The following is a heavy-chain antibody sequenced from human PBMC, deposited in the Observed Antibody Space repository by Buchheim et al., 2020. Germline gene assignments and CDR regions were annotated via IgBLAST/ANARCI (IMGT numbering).Heavy chain of an antibody. J-gene: IGHJ6*02. CDR2: IKQDGTEK. CDR3: ASQYYYGSGDYYYYGMDV. CDR1: GFTFSRYW. Sequence: QLVESGGGLVQPGGSLRLSCAASGFTFSRYWMTWVRQAPGKGLEWVANIKQDGTEKYYVDSVKGRFTISRDNAKNSLYLQMNSLRAEDTAVYYCASQYYYGSGDYYYYGMDVWGQGTT. D-gene: IGHD3-10*01. V-gene: IGHV3-7*03.